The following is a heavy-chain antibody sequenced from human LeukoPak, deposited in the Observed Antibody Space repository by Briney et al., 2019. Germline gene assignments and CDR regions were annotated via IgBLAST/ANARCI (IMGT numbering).Heavy chain of an antibody. Sequence: PSETLSLTCTVSGGSISSYYWSWIRQPPGKGLEWIGYIYYSGSTNYNPSLKSRVTISVDTSKNQFSLKLSSVTAADTAVYYCARGASRYYDFWSGYPDYWGQGTLVTVSS. CDR2: IYYSGST. CDR3: ARGASRYYDFWSGYPDY. V-gene: IGHV4-59*01. D-gene: IGHD3-3*01. J-gene: IGHJ4*02. CDR1: GGSISSYY.